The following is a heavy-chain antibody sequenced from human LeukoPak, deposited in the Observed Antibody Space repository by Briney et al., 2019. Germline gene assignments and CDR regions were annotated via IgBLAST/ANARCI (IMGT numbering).Heavy chain of an antibody. CDR3: SRGGYGGLTDFDS. Sequence: SETLSLTCTVSGGSINCYYWSWIRQPPGKGLEWIGYIYYSGSTNYNPSLKSRVTISVDTSKNQFSLKLNSVAAADTAVYYCSRGGYGGLTDFDSWGQGTLVTVSS. D-gene: IGHD3-16*01. CDR2: IYYSGST. J-gene: IGHJ4*02. CDR1: GGSINCYY. V-gene: IGHV4-59*01.